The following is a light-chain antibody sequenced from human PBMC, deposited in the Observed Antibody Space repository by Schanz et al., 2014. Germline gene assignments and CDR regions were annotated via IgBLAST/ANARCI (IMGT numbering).Light chain of an antibody. Sequence: QSVLTQPASVSGSPGQSITISCTGTSSDVGGYNYVSWYQQHPGKAPKLMIYDVSNRPSGVSNRFSGSKSGNTASLTISGLLAEDEADYYCSSYTSSSTLYVFGTGTKLTVL. J-gene: IGLJ1*01. CDR3: SSYTSSSTLYV. V-gene: IGLV2-14*01. CDR2: DVS. CDR1: SSDVGGYNY.